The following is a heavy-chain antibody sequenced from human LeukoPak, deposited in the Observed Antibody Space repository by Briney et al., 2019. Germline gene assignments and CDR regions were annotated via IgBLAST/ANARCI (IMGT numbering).Heavy chain of an antibody. D-gene: IGHD6-13*01. V-gene: IGHV5-51*01. CDR1: GYGFTSYW. J-gene: IGHJ4*02. Sequence: GESLKISCKGSGYGFTSYWIGWVRQMPGKGLEWMGIIYPGDSDTRYSPSFQGQVTISVDKSITTAYLQWSSLKASDTAMYYCARRYAAAGMLFDYWGQGTLVTVSS. CDR3: ARRYAAAGMLFDY. CDR2: IYPGDSDT.